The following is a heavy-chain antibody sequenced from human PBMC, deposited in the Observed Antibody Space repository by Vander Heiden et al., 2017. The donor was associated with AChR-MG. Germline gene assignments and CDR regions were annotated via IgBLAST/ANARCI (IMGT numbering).Heavy chain of an antibody. Sequence: EVQLLESGGGLVQPGGSLRLSCAASGFTFSSYAMSWVRQAPGKGLEWVSAISGSGGSTYYADSVKGRFTISRDNSKNTLYLQMNSLRAEDTAVYYCAKLAREEWELLEPYYFDYWGQGTLVTVSS. CDR3: AKLAREEWELLEPYYFDY. J-gene: IGHJ4*02. CDR2: ISGSGGST. D-gene: IGHD1-26*01. V-gene: IGHV3-23*01. CDR1: GFTFSSYA.